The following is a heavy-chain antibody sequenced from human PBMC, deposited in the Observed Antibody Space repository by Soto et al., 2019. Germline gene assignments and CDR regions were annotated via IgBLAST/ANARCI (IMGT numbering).Heavy chain of an antibody. J-gene: IGHJ4*02. V-gene: IGHV3-30-3*01. Sequence: QVQLVESGGGVVQPGRSLRLSCVASGFTFSTYAMHWVRQAPGKGLEWLAAIAEDGTNKYFADSVKGRFTISRDNSKNTLYLQMNSLRPEDTAVYYCARNTVAASDWGQGTLVTVSS. CDR1: GFTFSTYA. CDR2: IAEDGTNK. D-gene: IGHD6-19*01. CDR3: ARNTVAASD.